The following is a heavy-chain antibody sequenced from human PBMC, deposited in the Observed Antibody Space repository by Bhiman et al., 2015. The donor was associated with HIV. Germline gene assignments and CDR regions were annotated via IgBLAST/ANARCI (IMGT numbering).Heavy chain of an antibody. CDR1: GFNFPNYA. CDR2: SGTSDNT. CDR3: AKKVVGTKPFDY. Sequence: EVRLLESGGGLVQPGGSLRLSCATSGFNFPNYALNWVRQAPGKGLEWVAASGTSDNTYYADSVKGRFIISRDTSKNTLFLQMNSLRTEDTAIYYCAKKVVGTKPFDYWGQGTLVRV. V-gene: IGHV3-23*01. J-gene: IGHJ4*02. D-gene: IGHD1-14*01.